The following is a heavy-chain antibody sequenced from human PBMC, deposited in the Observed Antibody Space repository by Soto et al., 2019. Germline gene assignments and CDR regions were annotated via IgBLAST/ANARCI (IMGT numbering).Heavy chain of an antibody. J-gene: IGHJ4*02. Sequence: EVQLLESGGGLVQPGGSLRLSCAASGFTFSSYAMSWVRQAPGKGLEWVSAISGSGGSTYYADSVKGRFTISRDNSKNTLYLQMNSLRAEDTAVYYCAKDLGYYDILTGCPAQYYFDYWGQGTLVTVSS. V-gene: IGHV3-23*01. D-gene: IGHD3-9*01. CDR3: AKDLGYYDILTGCPAQYYFDY. CDR1: GFTFSSYA. CDR2: ISGSGGST.